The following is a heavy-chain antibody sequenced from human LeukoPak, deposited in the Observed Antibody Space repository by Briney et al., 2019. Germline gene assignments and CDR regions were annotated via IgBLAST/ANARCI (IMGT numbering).Heavy chain of an antibody. CDR3: AKDVTFGGVIAMYYFDY. CDR2: ISGSGGST. CDR1: GFTFSSYA. D-gene: IGHD3-16*02. Sequence: GGSLRLSCAASGFTFSSYAMSWVRQAPGKGLEGVSGISGSGGSTNYADSVKGRFIISRDNSKDTLYLQMNSLRAEDTAVYYCAKDVTFGGVIAMYYFDYWGQGTLVTVSS. V-gene: IGHV3-23*01. J-gene: IGHJ4*02.